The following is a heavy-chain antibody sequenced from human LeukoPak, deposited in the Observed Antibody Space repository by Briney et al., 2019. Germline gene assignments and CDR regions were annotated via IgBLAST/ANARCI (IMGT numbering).Heavy chain of an antibody. CDR1: GGSFSGYY. CDR3: ASSLGDY. Sequence: SETLSLTCAVYGGSFSGYYWSWIRQPPGKGLEWIGEINHSGSTNYNPSLKSRVTISVDTSKNQFSLKLSSVTAADTAVYYCASSLGDYRGQGTLVTVSS. J-gene: IGHJ4*02. CDR2: INHSGST. V-gene: IGHV4-34*01.